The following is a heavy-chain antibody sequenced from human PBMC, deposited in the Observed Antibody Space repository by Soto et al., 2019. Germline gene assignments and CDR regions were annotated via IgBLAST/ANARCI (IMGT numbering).Heavy chain of an antibody. CDR3: AHRPVPIKPRMLQQHLVLDYFDY. CDR2: IFWDDDK. V-gene: IGHV2-5*02. CDR1: GFSLSTSGVG. D-gene: IGHD6-13*01. Sequence: QITLKASGPTLVKPTQTLTLTCTFSGFSLSTSGVGVGWIRQPPGKALELLALIFWDDDKRYSTALKSRLSITKDTPKNPVVLTMTNMDPVDTATYYCAHRPVPIKPRMLQQHLVLDYFDYWGQGTLVTVS. J-gene: IGHJ4*02.